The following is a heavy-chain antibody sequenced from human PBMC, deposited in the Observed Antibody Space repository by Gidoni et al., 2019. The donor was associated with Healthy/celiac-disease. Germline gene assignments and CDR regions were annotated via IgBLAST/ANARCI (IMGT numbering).Heavy chain of an antibody. CDR2: SSSSGIYS. Sequence: QVHLVESGGGLVKPGGSLSATCVASGCTFSDYYIHSIRQAPGKGLEWFSYSSSSGIYSYYADSVQGLFTICKDHAKNSLYLQMNILGAADAAVYYCARDIVVVPAATGPAYYYYGMDVWGQGTTVTVSS. J-gene: IGHJ6*02. V-gene: IGHV3-11*06. D-gene: IGHD2-2*01. CDR1: GCTFSDYY. CDR3: ARDIVVVPAATGPAYYYYGMDV.